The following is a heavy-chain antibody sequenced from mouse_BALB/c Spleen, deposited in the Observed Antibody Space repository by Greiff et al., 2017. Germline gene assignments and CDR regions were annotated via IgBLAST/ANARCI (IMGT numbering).Heavy chain of an antibody. Sequence: EVMLVESGGGLVQPGGSRKLSCAASGFTFSSFGMHWVRQAPEKGLEWVAYISSGSSTIYYADTVKGRFTISRDNPKNTLFLQMTSLRSEDTAMYYCARRGSTTVVPMDYWGQGTSVTVSS. CDR1: GFTFSSFG. CDR2: ISSGSSTI. J-gene: IGHJ4*01. D-gene: IGHD1-1*01. V-gene: IGHV5-17*02. CDR3: ARRGSTTVVPMDY.